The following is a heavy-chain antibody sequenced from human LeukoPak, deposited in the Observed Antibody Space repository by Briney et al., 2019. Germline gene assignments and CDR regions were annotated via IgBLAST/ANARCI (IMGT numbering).Heavy chain of an antibody. D-gene: IGHD2-2*01. CDR1: GFTFSSYW. CDR2: IKQDGSEK. J-gene: IGHJ4*02. V-gene: IGHV3-7*01. Sequence: GRSLRLSCAASGFTFSSYWMSWVRQAPGKGLEWVANIKQDGSEKYYVDSVKGRFTISRDNAKNSLYLQMNSLRAEDTAVYYCARDTCSSTSCYYFDYWGQGTLVTVSS. CDR3: ARDTCSSTSCYYFDY.